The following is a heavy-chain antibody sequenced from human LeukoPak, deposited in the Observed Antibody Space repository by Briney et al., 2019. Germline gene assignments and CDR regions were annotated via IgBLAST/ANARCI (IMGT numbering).Heavy chain of an antibody. D-gene: IGHD4-17*01. CDR1: GGSISSYY. V-gene: IGHV4-59*12. Sequence: SETLSLTCTVSGGSISSYYWSWIRQPPGKGLEWIGYIYYSGSTNYNPSLKSRVTISVDTSKNQFSPKLSSVTAADTAVYYCARRVRLRVNWFDPWGQGTLVTVSS. CDR2: IYYSGST. CDR3: ARRVRLRVNWFDP. J-gene: IGHJ5*02.